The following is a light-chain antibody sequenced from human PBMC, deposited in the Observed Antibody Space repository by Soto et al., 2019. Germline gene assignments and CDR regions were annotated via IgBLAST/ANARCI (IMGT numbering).Light chain of an antibody. CDR2: ATS. V-gene: IGKV1-12*01. CDR3: QQSSSFPLT. CDR1: QGISNW. J-gene: IGKJ3*01. Sequence: DIHMTQSPSFVSASLGDRVTITCLSSQGISNWLAWYQQKPGKAPKLLIYATSNLQGGVPSRFSGSGSGTDFTLTIGSLQPEDSATYYCQQSSSFPLTFGPGTKVDI.